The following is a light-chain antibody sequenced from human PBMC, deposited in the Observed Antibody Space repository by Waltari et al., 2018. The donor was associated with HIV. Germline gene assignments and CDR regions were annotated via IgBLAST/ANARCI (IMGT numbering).Light chain of an antibody. CDR2: DDS. Sequence: SYVLTQPPSVSVAPGQTARITCGGDNIGGHSVHWYQQKPVQAPVLVVHDDSDRPSGIPGRFSGSNSGNTATLTISRVEAGDEADYYCQVWDRGSEGVFGGGTKLTVL. CDR1: NIGGHS. CDR3: QVWDRGSEGV. J-gene: IGLJ3*02. V-gene: IGLV3-21*02.